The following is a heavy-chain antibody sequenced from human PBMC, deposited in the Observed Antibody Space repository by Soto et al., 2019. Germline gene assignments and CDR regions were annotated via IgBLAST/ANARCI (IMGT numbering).Heavy chain of an antibody. J-gene: IGHJ3*02. D-gene: IGHD2-15*01. CDR1: GFTFSSYW. CDR3: ARDVRDCSGGSCYRADAFDI. CDR2: INSDGSST. V-gene: IGHV3-74*01. Sequence: GGSLRLSCAASGFTFSSYWMHWVRQAPGKGLVWVSRINSDGSSTSYADSVKGRFTISRDNVKNTLYLQMNSLRAEETAVYYCARDVRDCSGGSCYRADAFDIWGQGTMVTVSS.